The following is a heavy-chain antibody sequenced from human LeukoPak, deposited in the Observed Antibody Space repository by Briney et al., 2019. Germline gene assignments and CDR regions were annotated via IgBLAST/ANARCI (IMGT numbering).Heavy chain of an antibody. D-gene: IGHD2-15*01. V-gene: IGHV3-74*01. Sequence: GGPLRLSCAASGFTFSSYWMHWVRQAPGKGLVWVSRINSDGSSTSCADSVKGRFTISRDNAKNTLYLQMNSLRAEDTAVYYCARVNDCSGGSCYSPFDYWGQGTLVTVSS. CDR3: ARVNDCSGGSCYSPFDY. J-gene: IGHJ4*02. CDR1: GFTFSSYW. CDR2: INSDGSST.